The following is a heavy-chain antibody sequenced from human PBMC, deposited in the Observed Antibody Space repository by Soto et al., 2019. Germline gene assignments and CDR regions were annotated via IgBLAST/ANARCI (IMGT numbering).Heavy chain of an antibody. J-gene: IGHJ6*02. Sequence: GASVKVSCKACGYTFTNYGISWVRQAPGQGLEWMGWISAYNGNTDYAQKFQGRVTMTTDTSTSTVYMELRSLRSDDTAVYFCARAASLSYYYAVDVWGQGTTVTVSS. V-gene: IGHV1-18*01. CDR1: GYTFTNYG. CDR2: ISAYNGNT. CDR3: ARAASLSYYYAVDV.